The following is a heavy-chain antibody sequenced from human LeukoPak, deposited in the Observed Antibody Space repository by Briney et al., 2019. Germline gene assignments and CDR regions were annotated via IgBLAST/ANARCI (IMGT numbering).Heavy chain of an antibody. CDR1: GGSFSGYY. CDR2: IYYSGST. V-gene: IGHV4-59*01. CDR3: ARGVFGVVSAFDY. Sequence: SSETLSLTCAVYGGSFSGYYWSWIRQPPGKGLEWIGYIYYSGSTNYNPSLKSRVTISVDTSKNQFSLKLSSVTAADTAVYYCARGVFGVVSAFDYWGQGTLVTVSS. J-gene: IGHJ4*02. D-gene: IGHD3-3*01.